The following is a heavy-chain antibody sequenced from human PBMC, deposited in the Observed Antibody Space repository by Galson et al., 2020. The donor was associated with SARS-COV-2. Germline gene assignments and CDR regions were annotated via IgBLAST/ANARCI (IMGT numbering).Heavy chain of an antibody. Sequence: GGSLRLSCAASGFTFSSYAMHWVRQAPGKGLEWVAVISYDGSNKYYADSVKGRFTISRDNSKNTLYLQMNSLRAEDTAVYYCARSGREMEADYWGQGTLVTVSS. CDR3: ARSGREMEADY. D-gene: IGHD1-26*01. J-gene: IGHJ4*02. CDR2: ISYDGSNK. V-gene: IGHV3-30*04. CDR1: GFTFSSYA.